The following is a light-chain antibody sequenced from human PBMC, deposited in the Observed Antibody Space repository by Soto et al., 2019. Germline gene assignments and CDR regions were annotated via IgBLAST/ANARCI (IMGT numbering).Light chain of an antibody. Sequence: DIQMTQSPSTLSASVGDRVTITCRASQSISSWLAWYQQKPGKAPKLLIYDASSLESGVPSRFSGSGSGTEFTLTISSLQPDGFATYYCQQYNSYSWTFGQGTKVESK. CDR2: DAS. CDR3: QQYNSYSWT. CDR1: QSISSW. V-gene: IGKV1-5*01. J-gene: IGKJ1*01.